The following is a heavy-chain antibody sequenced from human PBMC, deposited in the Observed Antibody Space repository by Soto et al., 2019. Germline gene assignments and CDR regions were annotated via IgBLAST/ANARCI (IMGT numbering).Heavy chain of an antibody. J-gene: IGHJ5*02. CDR1: GGTFSSYA. CDR2: IIPIFGTA. Sequence: GASVKVSCKASGGTFSSYAISWVRQAPGQGLEWMGGIIPIFGTANYAQKFQGRVTITADESTSTAYMELSSLRSEDTAVYYCARVLHYDILTGYGAPNWFDPWGQGTQVTVSS. V-gene: IGHV1-69*13. CDR3: ARVLHYDILTGYGAPNWFDP. D-gene: IGHD3-9*01.